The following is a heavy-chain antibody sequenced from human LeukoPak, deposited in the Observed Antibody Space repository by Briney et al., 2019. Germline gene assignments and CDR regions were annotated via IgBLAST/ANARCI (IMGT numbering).Heavy chain of an antibody. J-gene: IGHJ4*02. CDR1: GFTFSSYS. D-gene: IGHD2-2*01. CDR2: ISSSSSYI. CDR3: AKDLGGGYCSSTSCYFDY. Sequence: PGGSLRLSCAASGFTFSSYSMNWVRQAPGKGLEWVSSISSSSSYIYYADSVKGRFTISRDNSKNTLYLQMNSLRAEDTAVYYCAKDLGGGYCSSTSCYFDYWGQGTLVTVSS. V-gene: IGHV3-21*04.